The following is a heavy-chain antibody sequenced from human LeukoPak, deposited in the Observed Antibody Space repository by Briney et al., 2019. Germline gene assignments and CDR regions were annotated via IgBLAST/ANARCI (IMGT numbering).Heavy chain of an antibody. J-gene: IGHJ3*02. CDR3: ARAKRNGFDI. Sequence: PGGSLRLSCAASGFTFSSYSMNWVRQAPGKGLEWISYISGTSSTIYYADSVKGRFTISRDNAKNSLYLQMNSLRAEDTAVYYCARAKRNGFDIWGQGTAVTVSS. CDR2: ISGTSSTI. V-gene: IGHV3-48*01. CDR1: GFTFSSYS.